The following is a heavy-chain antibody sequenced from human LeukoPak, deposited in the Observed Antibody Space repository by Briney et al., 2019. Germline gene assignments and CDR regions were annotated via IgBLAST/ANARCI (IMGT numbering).Heavy chain of an antibody. CDR2: ISASKGNT. CDR1: GYTFTSYA. D-gene: IGHD3-22*01. J-gene: IGHJ4*02. V-gene: IGHV1-18*01. Sequence: GASVKVSCKASGYTFTSYAITWVRQAPGQGLEWMGWISASKGNTNYAQKLQGRVTITTDTSTTTAYMGLRSLRSDDTAVYYCARVRLDNTMNFDYWGQGTLVTVSS. CDR3: ARVRLDNTMNFDY.